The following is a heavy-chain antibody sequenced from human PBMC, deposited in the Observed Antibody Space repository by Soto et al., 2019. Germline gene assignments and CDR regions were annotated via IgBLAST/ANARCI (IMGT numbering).Heavy chain of an antibody. CDR2: VDYSVKS. CDR1: GGPINTYY. Sequence: SATRSLTCTFSGGPINTYYWSWIRQPPRKGLDWIGYVDYSVKSDSSPSLKSRVTISIETSKKQVSLKLNSVTAEDTAVYYCARNSVSVAGRLHFDKCGTGMPATVS. V-gene: IGHV4-59*01. CDR3: ARNSVSVAGRLHFDK. J-gene: IGHJ4*02. D-gene: IGHD6-19*01.